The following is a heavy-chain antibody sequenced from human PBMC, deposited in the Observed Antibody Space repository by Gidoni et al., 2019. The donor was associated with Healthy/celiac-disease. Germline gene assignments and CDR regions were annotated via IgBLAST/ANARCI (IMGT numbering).Heavy chain of an antibody. CDR2: INHSGST. Sequence: QVQLQQWGAGLLKPSETLSLPCAVYGGSFSGYYWSWIRQPPGKGLEWIGEINHSGSTNYNPSLKSRVTISVDTSKNQFSLKLSSVTAADTAVYYCARNEGGYGDYFHFDYWGQGTLVTVSS. V-gene: IGHV4-34*01. D-gene: IGHD5-18*01. J-gene: IGHJ4*02. CDR1: GGSFSGYY. CDR3: ARNEGGYGDYFHFDY.